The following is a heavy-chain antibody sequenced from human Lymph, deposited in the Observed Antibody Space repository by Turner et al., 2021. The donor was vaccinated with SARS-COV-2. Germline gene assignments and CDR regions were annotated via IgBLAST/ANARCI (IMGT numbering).Heavy chain of an antibody. D-gene: IGHD5-18*01. CDR3: ARDPPIQIWVDYFYYGMDV. Sequence: VQLVQSGAEVKKPGASVTVSCKASGYTFTSYYMHWVRQAPGQGLEWMGIINHSGGSTSYAQKVQGRVTMTRDTSTSTVYMELSSLRSEDTAVYYCARDPPIQIWVDYFYYGMDVWGQGTTVTVSS. V-gene: IGHV1-46*01. J-gene: IGHJ6*02. CDR1: GYTFTSYY. CDR2: INHSGGST.